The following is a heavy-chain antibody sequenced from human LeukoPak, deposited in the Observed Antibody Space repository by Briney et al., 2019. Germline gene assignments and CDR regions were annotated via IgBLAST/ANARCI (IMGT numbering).Heavy chain of an antibody. D-gene: IGHD2-15*01. V-gene: IGHV1-2*02. Sequence: ASVKVSCKASGFTFNAYNIHWVRQAPGQGLEWMGWINPKSGGANYAQNFQGRVTMTEDTSTDTAYMELSSLKSEDTAVYYCATDLPLGVVAATPRTGYWGQGTLVTVSS. CDR3: ATDLPLGVVAATPRTGY. CDR1: GFTFNAYN. J-gene: IGHJ4*02. CDR2: INPKSGGA.